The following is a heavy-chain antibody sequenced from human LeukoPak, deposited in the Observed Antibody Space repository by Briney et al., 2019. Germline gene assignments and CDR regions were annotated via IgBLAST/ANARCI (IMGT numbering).Heavy chain of an antibody. CDR3: ARSYSINDAFDI. J-gene: IGHJ3*02. V-gene: IGHV4-4*07. CDR2: IFTSGTT. D-gene: IGHD1-26*01. Sequence: PSETLSLTCTVSGGSIRSYYWSWIRQPAGKGLEWIGRIFTSGTTDYNPSLKSRVTMSVDTSKNQFSLKLSSVTAADTAVYYCARSYSINDAFDIWGQGTMVTVSS. CDR1: GGSIRSYY.